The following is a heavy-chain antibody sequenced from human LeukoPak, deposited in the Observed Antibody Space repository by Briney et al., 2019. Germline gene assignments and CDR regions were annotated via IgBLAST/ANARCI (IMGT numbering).Heavy chain of an antibody. CDR3: ARARESRQYYFDS. J-gene: IGHJ4*02. V-gene: IGHV3-21*01. CDR1: GFSFSDYW. CDR2: ISSSSNYI. D-gene: IGHD3-10*01. Sequence: GGSLRLSCAASGFSFSDYWMSWVRQAPGKGLEWVSSISSSSNYIYYADSMKGRFTISRDNAKNSLYLQMNSLTAEDTAVYYCARARESRQYYFDSWGQGTLVTVSS.